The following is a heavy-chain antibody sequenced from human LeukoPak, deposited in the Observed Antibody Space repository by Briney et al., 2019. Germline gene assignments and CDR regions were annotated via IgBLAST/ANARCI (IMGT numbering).Heavy chain of an antibody. CDR3: ARVDSSSWYVDY. D-gene: IGHD6-13*01. CDR2: IYYSGST. J-gene: IGHJ4*02. V-gene: IGHV4-61*01. CDR1: GGSVSSGSYY. Sequence: SETLSLTCTVSGGSVSSGSYYWRWIRQPPGKGLEWIGYIYYSGSTNYNPSLKSRVTISVDTSKNQFSLKLSSVTAADTAVYYCARVDSSSWYVDYWGQGTLVTVSS.